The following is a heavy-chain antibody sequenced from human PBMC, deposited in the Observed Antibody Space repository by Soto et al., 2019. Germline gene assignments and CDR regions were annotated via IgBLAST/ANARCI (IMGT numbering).Heavy chain of an antibody. Sequence: QVQLVESGGGVVQPGRSLRLSCAASGFTFSSYGMHWVRQAPGKGLEWVAVISYDGSNKYYADSVKGRFTISRDNSKNTLYLQMNSLRAEDTAVYYCAKIPQKTCSGGSCYSWWGQGTLVTVPS. CDR3: AKIPQKTCSGGSCYSW. CDR2: ISYDGSNK. J-gene: IGHJ4*02. D-gene: IGHD2-15*01. V-gene: IGHV3-30*18. CDR1: GFTFSSYG.